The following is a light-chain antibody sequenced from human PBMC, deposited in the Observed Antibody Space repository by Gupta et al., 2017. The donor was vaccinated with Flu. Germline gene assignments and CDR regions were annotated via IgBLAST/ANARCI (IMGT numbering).Light chain of an antibody. Sequence: SYELTQPPSMSVSPGQTASITCSGDKLGNKYACWYQKKAGQSPVLVIYQDSKRPSGIPERFSGSNSGNTATRTISGTQAMDEADYYCQAWDSSTVVFGGGTKLTVL. CDR3: QAWDSSTVV. CDR2: QDS. V-gene: IGLV3-1*01. CDR1: KLGNKY. J-gene: IGLJ2*01.